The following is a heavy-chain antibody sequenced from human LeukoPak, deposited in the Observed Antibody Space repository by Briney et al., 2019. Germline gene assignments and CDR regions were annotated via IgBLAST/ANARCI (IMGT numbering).Heavy chain of an antibody. D-gene: IGHD6-13*01. CDR1: GYIFTRYW. V-gene: IGHV5-51*01. J-gene: IGHJ4*02. CDR3: ARHANGYSSSWYDY. Sequence: HGGSLNTSCQGPGYIFTRYWIGRVRELPGKGLGWRGIFYPGDSDTRYSPSFQGQVTISADKSISTAYLQWSSLKASDTAMYYCARHANGYSSSWYDYWGQGTLVTVSS. CDR2: FYPGDSDT.